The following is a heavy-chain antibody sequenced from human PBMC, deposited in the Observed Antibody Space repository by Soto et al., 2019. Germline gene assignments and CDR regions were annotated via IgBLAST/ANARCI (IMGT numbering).Heavy chain of an antibody. CDR3: ARDLPYSSSWWEGFYGMDV. CDR2: TYYSGST. D-gene: IGHD6-13*01. V-gene: IGHV4-59*01. Sequence: SETLSLTCTVSGGSISSYYWSWIRQPPGKGLEWIGYTYYSGSTNYNPSLKSRVTISVDTSKNQFSLKLSSVTAADTAVYYCARDLPYSSSWWEGFYGMDVWGQGTTVTVSS. CDR1: GGSISSYY. J-gene: IGHJ6*02.